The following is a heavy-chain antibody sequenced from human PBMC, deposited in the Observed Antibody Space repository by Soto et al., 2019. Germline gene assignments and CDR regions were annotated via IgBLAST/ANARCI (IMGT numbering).Heavy chain of an antibody. CDR3: ARGPRHCSGGSCYSIDY. V-gene: IGHV3-49*04. D-gene: IGHD2-15*01. J-gene: IGHJ4*02. Sequence: GGSLRLSCTASGFTFGDHGLSWVRQAPGRGLEWVGFIRSKRYGGTTEFAASVKGRFSISRDDSNTIAYLQMNRLQSEDTAVYYCARGPRHCSGGSCYSIDYWGRGTLVTVSS. CDR2: IRSKRYGGTT. CDR1: GFTFGDHG.